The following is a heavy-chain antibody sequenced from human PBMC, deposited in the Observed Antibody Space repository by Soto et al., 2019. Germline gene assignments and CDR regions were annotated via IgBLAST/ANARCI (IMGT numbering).Heavy chain of an antibody. D-gene: IGHD5-18*01. CDR3: TRGVDTARYYYYYGMDV. CDR2: IRSKAYGGTT. Sequence: GGSLRLSCTASGFTFGDYAVSWVRQAPGKGLEWVGFIRSKAYGGTTEYAASVKGRFTISRDDSKSIAYLQMNSLKTEDTAVYYCTRGVDTARYYYYYGMDVWGQGTTVTVSS. CDR1: GFTFGDYA. J-gene: IGHJ6*02. V-gene: IGHV3-49*04.